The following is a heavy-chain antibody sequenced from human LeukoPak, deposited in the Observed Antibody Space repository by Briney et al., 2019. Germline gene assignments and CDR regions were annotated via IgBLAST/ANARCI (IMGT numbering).Heavy chain of an antibody. D-gene: IGHD3-16*01. CDR2: IIPIFGTA. V-gene: IGHV1-69*13. CDR1: GGTFSSYA. J-gene: IGHJ4*02. CDR3: ARDRYGGQFDY. Sequence: ASVKVSCKASGGTFSSYAISWVRQAPGQGLEWMGGIIPIFGTANYAQKFQGRVTITADESTSAAYMELSSLRSEDTAVYYCARDRYGGQFDYWGQGTLVTVSS.